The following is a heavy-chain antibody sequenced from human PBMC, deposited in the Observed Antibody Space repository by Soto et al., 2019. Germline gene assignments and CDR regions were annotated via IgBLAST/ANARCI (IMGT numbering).Heavy chain of an antibody. Sequence: EVQLVESGGGLVQPGGSLKLSCATSGFSFSDSSMHWVRQASGKGLEWVGRIRNKANSYGTAYAASVKGRFTISRDDSKNTAYLQMNSLKSEDTAVYYCGQTSHGENSGYWGQGTLVTVSS. CDR3: GQTSHGENSGY. CDR1: GFSFSDSS. CDR2: IRNKANSYGT. V-gene: IGHV3-73*02. J-gene: IGHJ4*02. D-gene: IGHD4-17*01.